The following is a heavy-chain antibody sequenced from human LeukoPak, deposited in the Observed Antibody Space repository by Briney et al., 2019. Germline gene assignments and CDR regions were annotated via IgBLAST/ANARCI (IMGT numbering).Heavy chain of an antibody. D-gene: IGHD2-8*01. CDR2: INPNSGGT. CDR3: ARDMIPLLMVYAQHNWFDP. V-gene: IGHV1-2*06. Sequence: GASVKVSCKASGGTFSSYAISWVRQAPGQGLEWMGRINPNSGGTNYAQKFQGRVTMTRDTSISTAYMELSRLRSDDTAVYYCARDMIPLLMVYAQHNWFDPWGQGTLVTVSS. J-gene: IGHJ5*02. CDR1: GGTFSSYA.